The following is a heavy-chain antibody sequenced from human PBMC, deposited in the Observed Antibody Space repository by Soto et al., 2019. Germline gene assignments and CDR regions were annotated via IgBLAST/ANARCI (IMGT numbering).Heavy chain of an antibody. D-gene: IGHD3-10*01. CDR2: IIPIFGTA. CDR3: ASNGSGPYYGMDV. Sequence: ASVKVSCKASGGTFSSYAISWVRQAPGQGLEWMGGIIPIFGTANYAQKFQGRVTITADESTSTAYMELSSLRSEDTAVYYCASNGSGPYYGMDVWGQGTTVTVSS. CDR1: GGTFSSYA. V-gene: IGHV1-69*13. J-gene: IGHJ6*02.